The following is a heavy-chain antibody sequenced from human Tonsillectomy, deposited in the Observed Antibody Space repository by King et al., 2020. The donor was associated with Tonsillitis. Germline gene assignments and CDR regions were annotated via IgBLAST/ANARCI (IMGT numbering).Heavy chain of an antibody. CDR3: ARWPVRYFDWLGWFDP. J-gene: IGHJ5*02. CDR1: GYTFSNYY. D-gene: IGHD3-9*01. V-gene: IGHV1-46*01. Sequence: QLVQSGAEVKKPGASVKVSCKTSGYTFSNYYVHWVRQAPGQGLQWMGVINLSDANTTYSQKFQGRVTMTRDTSANTVYMELSSLRSEDTALYYCARWPVRYFDWLGWFDPWGQGTLVTVSS. CDR2: INLSDANT.